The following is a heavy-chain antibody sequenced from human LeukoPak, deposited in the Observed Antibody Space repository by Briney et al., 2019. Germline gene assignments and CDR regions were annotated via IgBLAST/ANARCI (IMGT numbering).Heavy chain of an antibody. CDR1: GFIFSNAW. CDR3: ATGLYFDI. V-gene: IGHV3-15*01. J-gene: IGHJ2*01. CDR2: IKSKPDGGTT. Sequence: KPGGSLRLSCTGSGFIFSNAWLSWVRQAPGKGLEWVGRIKSKPDGGTTDYATAAKGRFSISRDDSKAMVYLQMNSLKTEDTAVYYCATGLYFDIWGRGTLVTVSS.